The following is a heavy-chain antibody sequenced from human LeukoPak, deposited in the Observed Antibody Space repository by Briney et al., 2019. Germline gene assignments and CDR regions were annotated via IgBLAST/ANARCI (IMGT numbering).Heavy chain of an antibody. CDR1: GFTFSSYA. D-gene: IGHD3-10*01. V-gene: IGHV3-23*01. Sequence: QAGGSLRLSCTASGFTFSSYAMNWVRQAPGKGLEWVSGIGAGGTFTYYADSVKGRFTISRDNSKNTLYLQMNSLRAADTAVYYCAKDSGYGVNTGGAFDIWGQGTMVTVSS. J-gene: IGHJ3*02. CDR2: IGAGGTFT. CDR3: AKDSGYGVNTGGAFDI.